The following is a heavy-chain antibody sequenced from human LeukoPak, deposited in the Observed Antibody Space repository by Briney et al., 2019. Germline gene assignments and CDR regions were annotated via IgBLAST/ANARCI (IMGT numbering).Heavy chain of an antibody. D-gene: IGHD5-12*01. Sequence: PGGSLRLSCAASGFTFSDYYMGWIRQAPGKGLEWVSSISSGSTYTNYADSVKGRFTISRGNAKNSLYLQMNSLRAEDTAVYYCARAAIVATNWFDPWGQGTLVTVSS. CDR2: ISSGSTYT. CDR3: ARAAIVATNWFDP. J-gene: IGHJ5*02. V-gene: IGHV3-11*05. CDR1: GFTFSDYY.